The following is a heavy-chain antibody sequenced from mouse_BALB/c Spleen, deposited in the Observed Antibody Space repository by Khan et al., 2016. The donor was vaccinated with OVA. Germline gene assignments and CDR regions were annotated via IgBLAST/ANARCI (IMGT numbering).Heavy chain of an antibody. CDR1: GFSLTSYG. CDR3: ARLEDI. J-gene: IGHJ2*01. CDR2: IWAGGST. Sequence: QVQLKESGPGLVAPSQSLSITCTVSGFSLTSYGVHWVRQPPGKGLEWLGVIWAGGSTHYNSALISRLSINKDNSKSKVFIKMNSLQTDDTAMYYCARLEDIWGQGTTLTVSS. V-gene: IGHV2-9*02. D-gene: IGHD1-3*01.